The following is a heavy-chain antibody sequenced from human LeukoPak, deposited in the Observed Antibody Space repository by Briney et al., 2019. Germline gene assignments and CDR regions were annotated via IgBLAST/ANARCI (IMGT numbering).Heavy chain of an antibody. CDR3: ARETKWGYYYDSSGYYYNY. D-gene: IGHD3-22*01. Sequence: ASVKVSCKASGYTFTSYGISWVRQAPGQGLEWMGWISAYNGNTNYAQKLQGRVTMTTDTSTSTAYMELRSLRSDDTAVYYCARETKWGYYYDSSGYYYNYWGQGTLVTVPS. CDR1: GYTFTSYG. V-gene: IGHV1-18*01. J-gene: IGHJ4*02. CDR2: ISAYNGNT.